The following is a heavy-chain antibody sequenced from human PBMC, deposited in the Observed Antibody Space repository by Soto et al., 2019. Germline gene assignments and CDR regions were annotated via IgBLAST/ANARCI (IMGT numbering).Heavy chain of an antibody. Sequence: PGGSLRLSCAASGFTFSSYGMHWVRQAPGKGLEWVAVISYDGSNKYYADSVKGRFTISRDNSKNTLYLQMNSLRAEDTAVYYCAKTITMVRGVRNWFDPWGQGT. CDR3: AKTITMVRGVRNWFDP. J-gene: IGHJ5*02. D-gene: IGHD3-10*01. CDR2: ISYDGSNK. CDR1: GFTFSSYG. V-gene: IGHV3-30*18.